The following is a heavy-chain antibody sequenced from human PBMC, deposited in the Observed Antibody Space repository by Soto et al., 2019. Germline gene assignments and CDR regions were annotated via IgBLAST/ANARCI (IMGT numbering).Heavy chain of an antibody. V-gene: IGHV3-30*18. J-gene: IGHJ4*02. CDR1: GFTFSSYG. D-gene: IGHD1-26*01. CDR2: ISYDGSNK. Sequence: QVQLVESGGGVVQPGRSLRLSCAASGFTFSSYGMHWVRQAPGKGLEWVAVISYDGSNKYYADSVKGRFTISRDNYKNTLYLQMKSMRAEDTAVYYCAKKGRRFDEWELPDYWGQGTLVTVSS. CDR3: AKKGRRFDEWELPDY.